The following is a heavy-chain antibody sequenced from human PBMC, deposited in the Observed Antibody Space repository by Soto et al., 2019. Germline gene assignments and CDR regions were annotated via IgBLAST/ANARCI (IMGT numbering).Heavy chain of an antibody. J-gene: IGHJ5*02. V-gene: IGHV4-59*01. Sequence: SETLSLTCTVSGGSISSYYWSWIRQPPGKGLEWIGYIYYSGSTNYNPSLKSRVTISVDTSKNQFSLKLSSVTAADTAVYYCAGHHSSSWYWFDPWGQGALVTVSS. CDR3: AGHHSSSWYWFDP. D-gene: IGHD6-13*01. CDR2: IYYSGST. CDR1: GGSISSYY.